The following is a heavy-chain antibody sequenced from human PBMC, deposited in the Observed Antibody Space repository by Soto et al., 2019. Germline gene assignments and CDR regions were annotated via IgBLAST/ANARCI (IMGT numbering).Heavy chain of an antibody. J-gene: IGHJ4*02. CDR2: IYYSGTT. Sequence: QLQLQESGPGLVKPSETLSLTCAVSGGSISSSRYYWGWIRQPPGKGLEWLGSIYYSGTTYYNPSLTRHGTISVDTAKPQDSLKVNSVSAADPAVYYCRTTRDSDYASDSWGQGTLVTVSS. CDR1: GGSISSSRYY. CDR3: RTTRDSDYASDS. D-gene: IGHD5-12*01. V-gene: IGHV4-39*01.